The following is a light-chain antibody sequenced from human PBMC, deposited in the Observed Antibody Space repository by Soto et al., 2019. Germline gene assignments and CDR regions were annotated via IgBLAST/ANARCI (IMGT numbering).Light chain of an antibody. CDR3: QQYNNWSSIT. CDR2: DTS. J-gene: IGKJ5*01. Sequence: EIVMTQSPATLSVSPGERATLSCRASQSVSSNLAWYQQIPGQAPTLLIYDTSTRATGIPVRFSGSGSGTEFTLTISSLQSEDFAVYYCQQYNNWSSITFGQGTRLEIK. CDR1: QSVSSN. V-gene: IGKV3-15*01.